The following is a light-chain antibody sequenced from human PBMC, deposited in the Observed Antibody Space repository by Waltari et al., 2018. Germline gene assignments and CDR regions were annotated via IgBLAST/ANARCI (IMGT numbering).Light chain of an antibody. Sequence: QSVLTQPPSASGAPGQRVTISCSGSTSNIGRHLVSWYQQLPGTAPHPLLSSNYLRPSGVPDRFSGSKSGTSASLAISGLQSEDEADYYCAAWDGSLNGPIFGGGTKLTVL. CDR1: TSNIGRHL. CDR3: AAWDGSLNGPI. CDR2: SNY. J-gene: IGLJ2*01. V-gene: IGLV1-44*01.